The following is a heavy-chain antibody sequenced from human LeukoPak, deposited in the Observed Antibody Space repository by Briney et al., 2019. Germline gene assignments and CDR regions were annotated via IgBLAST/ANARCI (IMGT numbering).Heavy chain of an antibody. CDR2: ISSSSYI. CDR3: AREIKYYYDSSGYLRFDY. CDR1: GFTFSSYS. Sequence: GGSLRLSCAASGFTFSSYSMNWVRQAPGKGLEWVSSISSSSYIYYAVSVKGRSTISRDNAKNSLYLQMNSLRAEDTAVYYCAREIKYYYDSSGYLRFDYWGQGTLVTVSS. D-gene: IGHD3-22*01. J-gene: IGHJ4*02. V-gene: IGHV3-21*01.